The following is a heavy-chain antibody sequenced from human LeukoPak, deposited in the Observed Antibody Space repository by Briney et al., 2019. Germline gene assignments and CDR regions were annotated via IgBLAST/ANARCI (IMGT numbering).Heavy chain of an antibody. J-gene: IGHJ4*02. V-gene: IGHV1-69*05. CDR2: IIPISGTA. Sequence: GASVKVSCKASGGTFSSYAISWVRQAPGQGLEWMGGIIPISGTANYAQKFQGRVTITTDESTSTAYMELSSLRSEDTAVYYCARVQGIKLELRSWGQGTLVTDSS. CDR1: GGTFSSYA. CDR3: ARVQGIKLELRS. D-gene: IGHD1-7*01.